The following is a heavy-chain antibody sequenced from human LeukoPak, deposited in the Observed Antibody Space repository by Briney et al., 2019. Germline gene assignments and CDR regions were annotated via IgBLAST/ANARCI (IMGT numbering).Heavy chain of an antibody. CDR2: VYPGDFRT. D-gene: IGHD5-18*01. CDR3: TGGKYSNGADSFDM. J-gene: IGHJ3*02. Sequence: GESLKISCKASGYSFSNFWIGWVRQMPGKGLEWLGNVYPGDFRTEYSPSFRGRVTISLDKSITTAYLQLNSLQAADIAMYYCTGGKYSNGADSFDMWGQGTMVTVSS. V-gene: IGHV5-51*01. CDR1: GYSFSNFW.